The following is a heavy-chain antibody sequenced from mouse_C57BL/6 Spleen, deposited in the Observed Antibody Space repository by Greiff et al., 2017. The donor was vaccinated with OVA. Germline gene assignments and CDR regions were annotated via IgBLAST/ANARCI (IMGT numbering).Heavy chain of an antibody. J-gene: IGHJ2*01. CDR1: GYTFTDYY. D-gene: IGHD2-14*01. CDR2: INPNNGGT. V-gene: IGHV1-26*01. Sequence: EVQLQQSGPELVKPGASVKISCKASGYTFTDYYMNWVKQSHGKSLEWIGDINPNNGGTSYNQKFKGKATLTVDKSSSTAYMELRSLTSEDSAVYYCARGYTGFDYWGQGTTLTVSS. CDR3: ARGYTGFDY.